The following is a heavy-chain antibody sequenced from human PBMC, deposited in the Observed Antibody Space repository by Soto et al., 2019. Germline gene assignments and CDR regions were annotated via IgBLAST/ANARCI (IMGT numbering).Heavy chain of an antibody. CDR2: IYAAGST. CDR1: GFTVSGNY. Sequence: EVQLVESGGGLVQPGGSLRLSCTASGFTVSGNYMSWVRQAPGQGLEWVSVIYAAGSTYYIDSVNGRFTISRDNSKNTPYLQMNSLRAEDTAVYYCASDIFKTGATGVFDIWGQGTMVTVSS. D-gene: IGHD1-1*01. J-gene: IGHJ3*02. CDR3: ASDIFKTGATGVFDI. V-gene: IGHV3-66*01.